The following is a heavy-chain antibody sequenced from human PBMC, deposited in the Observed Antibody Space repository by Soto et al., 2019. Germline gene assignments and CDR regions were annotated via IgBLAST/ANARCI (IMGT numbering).Heavy chain of an antibody. Sequence: NPKKTLSLTCTDPGGPISSNYWSWIRQPPGKGLEWIGYIYYSGSTNSNPSLKSRATIQVDTSKNHFSLKRSSVTAADTAVYYCARGGQPESVLRYFDWFLDFWGKGTLVPV. D-gene: IGHD3-9*01. CDR3: ARGGQPESVLRYFDWFLDF. J-gene: IGHJ4*02. CDR2: IYYSGST. V-gene: IGHV4-59*01. CDR1: GGPISSNY.